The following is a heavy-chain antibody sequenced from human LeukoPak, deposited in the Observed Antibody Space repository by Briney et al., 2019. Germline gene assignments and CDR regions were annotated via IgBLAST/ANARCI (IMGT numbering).Heavy chain of an antibody. Sequence: GGSLGLSCAASGFTFSSYAMSWVRQAPGKGLEWVSAISGSGGSTYYADSVKGRFTISRDNSKNTLYLQMNSLRAEDTAVYYCAKFRGRTGYYFDYWGQGTLVTVSS. CDR1: GFTFSSYA. J-gene: IGHJ4*02. V-gene: IGHV3-23*01. CDR3: AKFRGRTGYYFDY. CDR2: ISGSGGST. D-gene: IGHD2-8*02.